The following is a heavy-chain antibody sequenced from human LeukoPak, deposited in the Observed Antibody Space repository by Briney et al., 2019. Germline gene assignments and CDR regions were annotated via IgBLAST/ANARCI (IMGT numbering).Heavy chain of an antibody. CDR1: GYTFTSYA. V-gene: IGHV1-3*01. D-gene: IGHD2-8*01. CDR3: ARLKYCTNGVCYAGFGY. CDR2: INAGNGNT. Sequence: GASVKVSCKASGYTFTSYAMHWVRQAPGQRLEWMGWINAGNGNTKYSQKFQGRVTITRDTSADTAYMELSSLRSEDTAVYYCARLKYCTNGVCYAGFGYWGQGTLVTVSS. J-gene: IGHJ4*02.